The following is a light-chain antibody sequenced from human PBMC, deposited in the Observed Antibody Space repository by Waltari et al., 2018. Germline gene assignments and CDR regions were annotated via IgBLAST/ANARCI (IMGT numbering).Light chain of an antibody. V-gene: IGLV4-69*01. J-gene: IGLJ3*02. Sequence: QLVLTQSPSASASLGASVKLTCTLSSGHSSNVIAWLQQQPAKGPRYVMKVNSDGSRSKGDKIPDRFSGSSSGAEHYLTISSLQSEDEADYYCQTGGHGTWVFGGGTKLTVL. CDR1: SGHSSNV. CDR2: VNSDGSR. CDR3: QTGGHGTWV.